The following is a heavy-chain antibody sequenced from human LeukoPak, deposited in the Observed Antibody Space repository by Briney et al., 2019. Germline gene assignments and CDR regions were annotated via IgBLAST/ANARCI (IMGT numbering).Heavy chain of an antibody. V-gene: IGHV3-74*01. CDR1: GFTFSDYW. CDR3: ARCFWGSSYYGMDV. D-gene: IGHD7-27*01. Sequence: GGSLRVSCAASGFTFSDYWMHWVRQAPGKGLVWVSRINSDESSTTYADSVKGRFTISRDNAKNTLYLQVNSLRPEDTAVYYCARCFWGSSYYGMDVWGKGTTVTVSS. CDR2: INSDESST. J-gene: IGHJ6*04.